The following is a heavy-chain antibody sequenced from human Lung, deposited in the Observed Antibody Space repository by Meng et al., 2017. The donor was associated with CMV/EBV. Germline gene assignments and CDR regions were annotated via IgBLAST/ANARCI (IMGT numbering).Heavy chain of an antibody. J-gene: IGHJ4*02. CDR3: AREAGRDGYATTKFDY. D-gene: IGHD5-24*01. CDR2: INSPGLT. Sequence: PQCWGPFMVNSSLTRSPACAVGGGPHGSFVYNVSLLRQHPGNSLEWICYINSPGLTISHPSLKSRVTISVDTSTNQFSLKLIPATAADTAVYYCAREAGRDGYATTKFDYWGQGTLVTVSS. V-gene: IGHV4-31*11. CDR1: GGPHGSFVYN.